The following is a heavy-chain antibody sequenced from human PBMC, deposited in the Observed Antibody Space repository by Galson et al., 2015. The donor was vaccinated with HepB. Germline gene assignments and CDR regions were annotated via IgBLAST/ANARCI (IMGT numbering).Heavy chain of an antibody. V-gene: IGHV3-30-3*01. J-gene: IGHJ4*02. CDR2: ISYDGSNK. Sequence: SLRLSCAASGFTFSSYAMHWVRQAPGKGLEWVAVISYDGSNKYYADSVKGRFTISRDNSKNTLYLQMNSLRAEDTAVYYRASPRTSGSYYRFDYWGQGTLVTVSS. CDR1: GFTFSSYA. D-gene: IGHD1-26*01. CDR3: ASPRTSGSYYRFDY.